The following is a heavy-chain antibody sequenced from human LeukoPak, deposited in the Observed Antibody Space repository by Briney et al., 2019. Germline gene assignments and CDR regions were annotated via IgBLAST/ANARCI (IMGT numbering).Heavy chain of an antibody. V-gene: IGHV3-48*01. CDR2: ISSSSSTI. D-gene: IGHD1-26*01. Sequence: GGSLRLSCAASGFTFSSYSMNWVRQAPGKGLEWVSYISSSSSTIYYADSVKGRFTISRDNAKNSLYLQMNSLKTEDTAVYYCVRRRVGVAPASDMWGQGTTVTVSS. J-gene: IGHJ3*02. CDR1: GFTFSSYS. CDR3: VRRRVGVAPASDM.